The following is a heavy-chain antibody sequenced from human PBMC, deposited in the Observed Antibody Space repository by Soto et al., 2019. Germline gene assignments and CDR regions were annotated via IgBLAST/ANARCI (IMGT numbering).Heavy chain of an antibody. CDR2: ISPDGRTT. J-gene: IGHJ4*02. V-gene: IGHV3-7*01. Sequence: PGGSLRLSCAASGFMFSRSWMSWVRQAPGEGLKWVASISPDGRTTYYVDSVKGRFTISRDNAENSVYLQMNSLRAEDTAVFYCVSLLGSVTTFDNWGQGTLVTVSS. CDR3: VSLLGSVTTFDN. D-gene: IGHD1-1*01. CDR1: GFMFSRSW.